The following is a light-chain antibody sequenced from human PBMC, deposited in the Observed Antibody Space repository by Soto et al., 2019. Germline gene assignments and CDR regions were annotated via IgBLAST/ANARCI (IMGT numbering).Light chain of an antibody. CDR2: GAS. V-gene: IGKV3-15*01. CDR3: QQYNNWPPWR. Sequence: CRARQSISTNLAWYQQKPGQAPRLLIYGASTRATGLPARFIGSGSGTEFTLTGSRPQSYDSAVYSCQQYNNWPPWRFGQGTKVDIK. J-gene: IGKJ1*01. CDR1: QSISTN.